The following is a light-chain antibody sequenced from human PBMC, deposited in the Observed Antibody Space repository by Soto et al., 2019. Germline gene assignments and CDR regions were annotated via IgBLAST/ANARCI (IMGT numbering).Light chain of an antibody. CDR1: RSDIGGNS. CDR2: DDN. J-gene: IGLJ1*01. CDR3: GSWDSSLSAYV. Sequence: QSVLTQPASVSGSPGQSITISCIGTRSDIGGNSVSWYQQLPGTAPKLLIYDDNKRPSGIPDRFSGSKSGTSATLGITGFQTGDEADYYCGSWDSSLSAYVFGNGTKVTVL. V-gene: IGLV1-51*01.